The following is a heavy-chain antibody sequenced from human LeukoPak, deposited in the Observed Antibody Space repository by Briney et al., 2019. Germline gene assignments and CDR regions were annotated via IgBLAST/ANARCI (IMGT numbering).Heavy chain of an antibody. CDR2: INPNSGGT. Sequence: ASVKVSCKASGYTFTSYYMHWVGQAPGQGLEWMGWINPNSGGTNYAQKFQGRVTMNRDTYIRKAYMEMRRRRSDDTAVYYCARGYCSSTSCYPFDYWGQGTLVTVSS. J-gene: IGHJ4*02. V-gene: IGHV1-2*02. CDR3: ARGYCSSTSCYPFDY. D-gene: IGHD2-2*01. CDR1: GYTFTSYY.